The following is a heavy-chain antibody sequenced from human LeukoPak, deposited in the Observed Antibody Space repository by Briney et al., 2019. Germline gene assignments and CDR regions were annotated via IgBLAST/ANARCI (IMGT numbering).Heavy chain of an antibody. Sequence: PGGSLRLSCAASGFTFSSYGMHWVRQTPGKGLEWVTFIPSDGSKKYYIDSVKGRFTVSRDNSKNTLYLQMASLRTEDTGIYYCAKDPVAGAKGGGADFDYWGQGTLVTVSS. J-gene: IGHJ4*02. CDR1: GFTFSSYG. D-gene: IGHD6-19*01. V-gene: IGHV3-30*02. CDR2: IPSDGSKK. CDR3: AKDPVAGAKGGGADFDY.